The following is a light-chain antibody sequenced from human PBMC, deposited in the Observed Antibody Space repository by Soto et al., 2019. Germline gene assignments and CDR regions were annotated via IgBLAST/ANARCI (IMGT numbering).Light chain of an antibody. J-gene: IGKJ3*01. V-gene: IGKV3-15*01. Sequence: EIGMTQSPATLSVSPGERATLAFRASQSISSNLAWYQQKPGQTPRLLIYGASTRATGIPATFSGSGSGTEFTLTNTSLQSDDCAVYYCQQYNNWPFTFGTGTKVDIK. CDR2: GAS. CDR1: QSISSN. CDR3: QQYNNWPFT.